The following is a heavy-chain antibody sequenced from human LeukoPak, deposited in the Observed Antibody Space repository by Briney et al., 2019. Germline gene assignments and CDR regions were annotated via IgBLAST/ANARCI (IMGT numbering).Heavy chain of an antibody. CDR1: GGTLSRYA. Sequence: SVKVSCTASGGTLSRYAISWVRQAPGQGPEWMGGIIPIFGTTNYAQKFQGRVTITADESTSTAYMELSSLRSEDTAVYYCARIVGIASRGYFDYWGQGTLVTVSS. D-gene: IGHD3-10*01. CDR2: IIPIFGTT. J-gene: IGHJ4*02. CDR3: ARIVGIASRGYFDY. V-gene: IGHV1-69*13.